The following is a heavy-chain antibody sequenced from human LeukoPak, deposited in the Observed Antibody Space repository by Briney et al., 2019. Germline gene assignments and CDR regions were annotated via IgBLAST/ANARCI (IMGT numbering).Heavy chain of an antibody. Sequence: ASVKVSCKASGYTFTSYYMHWVRQAPGQGLEWMGIINPSGGSTSYAQKFQGRVTVTRDTSTSTVYMELSSLRPEDTAVYYCARDPLVPAALDYDFDYWGQGTLVTVSS. CDR2: INPSGGST. J-gene: IGHJ4*02. CDR1: GYTFTSYY. D-gene: IGHD2-2*01. CDR3: ARDPLVPAALDYDFDY. V-gene: IGHV1-46*01.